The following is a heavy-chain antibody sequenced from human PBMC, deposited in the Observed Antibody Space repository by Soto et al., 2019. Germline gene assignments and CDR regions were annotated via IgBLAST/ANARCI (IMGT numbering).Heavy chain of an antibody. Sequence: QVQLQESGPGLVKPSQTLSLTCTVSGGSISSGNYYWSWIRQPPGKGLEWIGFISYSGTTHYSASLRRRVSISVDTSKNPFSLDLSSVTAADTAVYYCATMGTPVTGLYYFDYWGQGTLVTVSS. CDR3: ATMGTPVTGLYYFDY. V-gene: IGHV4-30-4*01. J-gene: IGHJ4*02. CDR2: ISYSGTT. D-gene: IGHD4-17*01. CDR1: GGSISSGNYY.